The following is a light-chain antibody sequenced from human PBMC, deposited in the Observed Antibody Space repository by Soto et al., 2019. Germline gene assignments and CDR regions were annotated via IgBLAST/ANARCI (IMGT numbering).Light chain of an antibody. CDR1: SSDVGGYNY. CDR3: SSYTSSRTPYV. J-gene: IGLJ1*01. V-gene: IGLV2-14*01. CDR2: DVS. Sequence: QSALTQPASVSGSPGQSITISCTGTSSDVGGYNYVSWYQQHPGKAPKLMIYDVSNRPSGVSNRFSGSKSGNTASLTISGLQAEDGADYYCSSYTSSRTPYVFGTGTKLTVL.